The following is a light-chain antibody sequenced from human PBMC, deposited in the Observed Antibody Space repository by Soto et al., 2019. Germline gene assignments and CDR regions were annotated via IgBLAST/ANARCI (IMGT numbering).Light chain of an antibody. CDR2: DVS. CDR1: SYDVGDYDY. CDR3: RSYIRGRPDYV. J-gene: IGLJ1*01. V-gene: IGLV2-14*03. Sequence: QSALTQPASVSGSPGQSISISCTGTSYDVGDYDYVSWYQQHPGKAPKLILYDVSNRPSGVSNRFSGSKSGSTASLTISGLQAEDEAHYYCRSYIRGRPDYVFATGTKVTVL.